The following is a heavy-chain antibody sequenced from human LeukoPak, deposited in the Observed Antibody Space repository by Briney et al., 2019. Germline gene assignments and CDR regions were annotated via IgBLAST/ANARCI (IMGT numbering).Heavy chain of an antibody. D-gene: IGHD2-2*01. CDR3: ARAGSTNSWFDP. J-gene: IGHJ5*02. CDR1: GFAFDTYS. V-gene: IGHV3-21*01. CDR2: ISSRSSFI. Sequence: PGGSLRLSCAASGFAFDTYSMTWVRQAPGKGLEWVSSISSRSSFIYSADSVTGRFTISRDNAKNSLYLQMNSLRAEDTAVYYCARAGSTNSWFDPWGQGTLVIVSS.